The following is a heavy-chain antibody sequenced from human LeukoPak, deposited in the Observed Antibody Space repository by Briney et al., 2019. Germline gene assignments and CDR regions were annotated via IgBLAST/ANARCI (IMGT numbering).Heavy chain of an antibody. CDR2: IYYSGST. J-gene: IGHJ6*02. CDR3: ARLDSSGYYYYYYGMDV. CDR1: GGSISSYY. Sequence: SETLSLTCTVSGGSISSYYWSWIRQPPGKGLEWIGYIYYSGSTNYNPSLKSRVTISVDTPKNQFSLKLSSVTAADTAVYYCARLDSSGYYYYYYGMDVWGQGTTVTVSS. D-gene: IGHD3-22*01. V-gene: IGHV4-59*08.